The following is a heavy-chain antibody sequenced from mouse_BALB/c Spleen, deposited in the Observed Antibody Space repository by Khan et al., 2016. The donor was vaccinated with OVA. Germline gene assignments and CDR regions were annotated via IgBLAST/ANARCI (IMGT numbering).Heavy chain of an antibody. J-gene: IGHJ3*01. CDR2: ISDGGSYT. D-gene: IGHD1-1*02. CDR3: ASAGYGGFAY. Sequence: EVELVESGGGLVKPGGSLKLSCAASGFTFSDYYMYWVRQTPEKRLEWVATISDGGSYTYYPDSVKGRFTISRDNAKNNLYLKMSSLKSEDSAVYYCASAGYGGFAYWGQGTLVTVSA. V-gene: IGHV5-4*02. CDR1: GFTFSDYY.